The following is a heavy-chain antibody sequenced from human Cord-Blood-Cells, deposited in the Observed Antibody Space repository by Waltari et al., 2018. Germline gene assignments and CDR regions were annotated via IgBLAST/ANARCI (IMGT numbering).Heavy chain of an antibody. CDR3: ARDGDSGYDWGWFDP. J-gene: IGHJ5*02. CDR1: GGTFSSYA. Sequence: QVQLVQSGAEVKKPGSAVKVSCKASGGTFSSYAISWVRQAPGQGLEWMGGLIPIFGTANYAQKCQGRVTITADESTSTAYMELSSLRSEDTAVYYCARDGDSGYDWGWFDPWGQGTLVTVSS. D-gene: IGHD5-12*01. V-gene: IGHV1-69*01. CDR2: LIPIFGTA.